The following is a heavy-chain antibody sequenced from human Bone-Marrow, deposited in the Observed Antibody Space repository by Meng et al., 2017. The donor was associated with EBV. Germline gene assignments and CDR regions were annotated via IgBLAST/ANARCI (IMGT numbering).Heavy chain of an antibody. V-gene: IGHV1-69*01. J-gene: IGHJ4*01. CDR1: GATVYSAA. D-gene: IGHD3-10*01. CDR2: LIPKLRAP. Sequence: VLWGAHGCEIPMPWSSVKASCKTAGATVYSAAISWTRHAPGQGREWLGGLIPKLRAPNYAQKFQDRIPINADASTRTHYMELRSLRSEDTAMYYCASESGRGYNPDFWGPGTLVTVSS. CDR3: ASESGRGYNPDF.